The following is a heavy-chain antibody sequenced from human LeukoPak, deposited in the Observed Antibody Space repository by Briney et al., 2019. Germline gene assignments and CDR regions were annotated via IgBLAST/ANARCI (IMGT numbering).Heavy chain of an antibody. J-gene: IGHJ4*02. Sequence: GTLSLTPAVSGGSVSGSNWWSRVRQPPGKGLEWIGEIYHNGSTNYNPTLKSRVTISVDKSKNPFSLKLSSVTAADTAVYYCARGWFGEFFDYWGQGTLVTVSS. CDR1: GGSVSGSNW. V-gene: IGHV4-4*02. CDR2: IYHNGST. CDR3: ARGWFGEFFDY. D-gene: IGHD3-10*01.